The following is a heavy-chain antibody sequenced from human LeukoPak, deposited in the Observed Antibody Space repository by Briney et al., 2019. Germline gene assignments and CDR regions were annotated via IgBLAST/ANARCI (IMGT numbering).Heavy chain of an antibody. V-gene: IGHV4-4*07. CDR2: IYTSGST. Sequence: PSETLSLTCTVSGGSISSYYWSWIRQPAGKALEWIGRIYTSGSTNYNPSLKSRVTMSVDTSKNQFSLKLSSVTAADTAVYYCARVTTMVRGDNYMDVWGKGTTVTVS. CDR3: ARVTTMVRGDNYMDV. D-gene: IGHD3-10*01. CDR1: GGSISSYY. J-gene: IGHJ6*03.